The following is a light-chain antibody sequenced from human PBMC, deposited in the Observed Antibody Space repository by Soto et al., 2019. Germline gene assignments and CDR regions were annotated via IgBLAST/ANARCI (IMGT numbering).Light chain of an antibody. Sequence: DIVMTQSPDSLAVSLGERATINCKSSQSVLYSSNNKNYLAWYQQKPGQPPKLLIYWASTRESGVPDRFSGSGSGTEFTLTISSLQADDVAVYYCQQYYSTPRTFGLGTKVEIK. V-gene: IGKV4-1*01. CDR2: WAS. J-gene: IGKJ1*01. CDR1: QSVLYSSNNKNY. CDR3: QQYYSTPRT.